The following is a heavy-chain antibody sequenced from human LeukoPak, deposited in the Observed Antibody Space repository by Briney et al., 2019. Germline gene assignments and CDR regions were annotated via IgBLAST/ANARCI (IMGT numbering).Heavy chain of an antibody. D-gene: IGHD2-21*01. CDR3: ARDRDGGMDV. CDR1: GFTFSSYA. J-gene: IGHJ6*02. CDR2: ISSSSSTI. Sequence: GGSLRLSCAVSGFTFSSYAMSWVRQAPGKGLEWVSYISSSSSTIYYADSVKGRFTISRDNAKNSLYLQMNSLRAEDTAVYYCARDRDGGMDVWGQGTTVTVSS. V-gene: IGHV3-48*01.